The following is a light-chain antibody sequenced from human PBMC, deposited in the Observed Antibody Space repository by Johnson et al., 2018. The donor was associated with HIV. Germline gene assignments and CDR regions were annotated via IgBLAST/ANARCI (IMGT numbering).Light chain of an antibody. V-gene: IGLV1-51*02. CDR2: ENN. CDR1: RSNIGNNY. Sequence: QSVLTQPPSVSAAPGQKVTISCSGSRSNIGNNYVSWYQQLPGTAPKLLIYENNKRPSGIPDRFSGSKSGTSATLGITGLQTGDEADYYCGTCDSSLSAGLPYVFGTGTKVTVL. J-gene: IGLJ1*01. CDR3: GTCDSSLSAGLPYV.